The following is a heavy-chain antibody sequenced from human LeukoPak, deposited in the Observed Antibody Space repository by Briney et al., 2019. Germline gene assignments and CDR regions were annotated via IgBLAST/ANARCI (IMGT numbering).Heavy chain of an antibody. CDR3: ARHSNYGTLVRGGKHWYYFDS. Sequence: SETLSLTCTVSGDSMSIYFGRCIRQPPEEGLEWFGYTHFSGNTNFNPSLKRRPPLSVDTHKHQLSLKLLSVTAADMAVYYCARHSNYGTLVRGGKHWYYFDSWGQGALVTVSS. CDR2: THFSGNT. D-gene: IGHD3-10*01. CDR1: GDSMSIYF. V-gene: IGHV4-59*08. J-gene: IGHJ4*02.